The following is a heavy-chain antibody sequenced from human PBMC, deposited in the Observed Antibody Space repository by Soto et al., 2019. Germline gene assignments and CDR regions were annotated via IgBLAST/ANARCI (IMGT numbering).Heavy chain of an antibody. CDR2: ISTTGDT. CDR1: GFTFISYD. Sequence: GGSLRLSCAASGFTFISYDMHWVRQATGKGLEWVSSISTTGDTFYPGSVKGRFTISRENAKNSLYLQMNSLRAEDTAVYYCARASFGGNLASGAFDIWGQGTMVTVSS. CDR3: ARASFGGNLASGAFDI. J-gene: IGHJ3*02. V-gene: IGHV3-13*01. D-gene: IGHD2-21*02.